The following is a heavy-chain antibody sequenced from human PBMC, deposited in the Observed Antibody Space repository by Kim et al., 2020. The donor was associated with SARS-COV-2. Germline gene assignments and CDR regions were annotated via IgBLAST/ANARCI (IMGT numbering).Heavy chain of an antibody. CDR3: ARYPPRLRYYYGSGSYYNSAYFYGMDV. J-gene: IGHJ6*02. CDR2: INHSGST. CDR1: GGSFSGYY. D-gene: IGHD3-10*01. Sequence: SETLSLTCAVYGGSFSGYYWCWIRQPPGKGLEWIGEINHSGSTNYNPSLKSRVTISVDTSKNQFSLKLSSVTAADTAVYYCARYPPRLRYYYGSGSYYNSAYFYGMDVWGQGTTVAVSS. V-gene: IGHV4-34*01.